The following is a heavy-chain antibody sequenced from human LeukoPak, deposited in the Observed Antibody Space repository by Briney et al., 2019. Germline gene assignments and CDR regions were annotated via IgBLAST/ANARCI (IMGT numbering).Heavy chain of an antibody. V-gene: IGHV4-59*01. D-gene: IGHD2-15*01. CDR3: AREPRSPGGRGRPFDF. J-gene: IGHJ4*02. Sequence: AETLSLTCTVSGGSISSYFWSWIRQPPGKGLEWIGYIYYSGTTNYNPSLKSRVTISVDTSKNQFSLRLTSVTAADTAVYYCAREPRSPGGRGRPFDFWGQGTLVTVSS. CDR1: GGSISSYF. CDR2: IYYSGTT.